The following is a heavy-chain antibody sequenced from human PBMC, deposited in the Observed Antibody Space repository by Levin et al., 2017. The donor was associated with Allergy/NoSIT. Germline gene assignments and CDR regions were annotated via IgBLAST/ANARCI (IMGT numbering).Heavy chain of an antibody. V-gene: IGHV3-33*01. CDR3: ARGGIQLWSIDY. CDR1: GFTFSSYG. Sequence: GGSLRLSCAASGFTFSSYGMHWVRQAPGKGLEWVAVIWYDGSNKYYADSVKGRFTISRDNSKNTLYLQMNSLRAEDTAVYYCARGGIQLWSIDYWGQGTLVTVSS. J-gene: IGHJ4*02. CDR2: IWYDGSNK. D-gene: IGHD5-18*01.